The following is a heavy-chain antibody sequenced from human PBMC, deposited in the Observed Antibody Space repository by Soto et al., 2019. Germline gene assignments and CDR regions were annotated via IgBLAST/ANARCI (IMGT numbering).Heavy chain of an antibody. J-gene: IGHJ4*02. CDR3: ARIGYYDILTGYYNVPSALGPLDY. CDR2: ISGSGGST. Sequence: GGSLRLSCAASGRTFSSYAMNWVRQAPGKGLEWVSAISGSGGSTYYADSVKGRFTISRDNSKNTLYLQMNSLRAEDTAVYYCARIGYYDILTGYYNVPSALGPLDYWGQGTLVTVSS. CDR1: GRTFSSYA. V-gene: IGHV3-23*01. D-gene: IGHD3-9*01.